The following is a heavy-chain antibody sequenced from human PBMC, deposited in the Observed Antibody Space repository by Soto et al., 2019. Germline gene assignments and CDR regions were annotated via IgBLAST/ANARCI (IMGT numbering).Heavy chain of an antibody. CDR3: ARQAGHIVVEVAVLDF. V-gene: IGHV4-39*01. CDR2: ISYSGST. Sequence: TVAEGTIVNSDDYRGRIQQTPGKGLEWVGTISYSGSTDYNPSLKSRVTISVDTSNNRFSLKLSSVTAADTAIYYCARQAGHIVVEVAVLDFWGQRTLV. J-gene: IGHJ4*02. CDR1: EGTIVNSDDY. D-gene: IGHD2-15*01.